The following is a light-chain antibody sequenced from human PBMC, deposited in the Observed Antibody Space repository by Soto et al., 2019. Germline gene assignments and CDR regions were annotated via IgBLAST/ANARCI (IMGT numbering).Light chain of an antibody. Sequence: DIQMTQSPSTLSASVGDSVTIARRASQNIRNWLAWYQQKPGKAPYALIYDASSLDSGVPSRFSGSGSGTEFSLTISNLQPDDCATYYCQQYENYWTFGQGTKVDIK. CDR1: QNIRNW. J-gene: IGKJ1*01. CDR2: DAS. CDR3: QQYENYWT. V-gene: IGKV1-5*01.